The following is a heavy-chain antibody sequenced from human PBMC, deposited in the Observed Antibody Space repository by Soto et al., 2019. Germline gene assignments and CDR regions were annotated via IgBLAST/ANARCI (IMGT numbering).Heavy chain of an antibody. J-gene: IGHJ4*02. CDR2: ISGSGGSI. Sequence: EVQLLESGGGLVQPGGSLRLSCGASGFTFSSYAMSWVRQAPGRGLEWVSSISGSGGSIYYADSVKGRFTISRDNSKNTLYLQMNSLRAEDTAIYYCAKDYYFDYWGQGTLVTVSS. CDR1: GFTFSSYA. CDR3: AKDYYFDY. V-gene: IGHV3-23*01.